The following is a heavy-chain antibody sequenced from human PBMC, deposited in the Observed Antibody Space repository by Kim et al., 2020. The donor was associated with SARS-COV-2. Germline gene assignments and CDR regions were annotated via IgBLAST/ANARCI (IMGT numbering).Heavy chain of an antibody. Sequence: GGSLRLSCAASGFTFSEYWMHWVRQAPGKGLVWVSRIIPDGRSTSYADSVKGRFTISRDNAKNTLYLQMNSLRAEDTAVYYCASGLTPGEYWGQGTPVT. V-gene: IGHV3-74*01. J-gene: IGHJ4*02. CDR2: IIPDGRST. CDR3: ASGLTPGEY. CDR1: GFTFSEYW. D-gene: IGHD2-15*01.